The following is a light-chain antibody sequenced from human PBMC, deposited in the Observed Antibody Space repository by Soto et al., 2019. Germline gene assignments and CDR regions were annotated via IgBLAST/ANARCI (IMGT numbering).Light chain of an antibody. J-gene: IGLJ2*01. Sequence: QSVLTQPPSASGTPGQRVTISCSGSSSNIGSNYVYWYQQLPGTAPKLLIYRNNQRPSGVPDRFSGSKSGTSASLAISGPRSGDEADYYCSAWDERLGGGVFGGGTKLTVL. CDR1: SSNIGSNY. V-gene: IGLV1-47*01. CDR2: RNN. CDR3: SAWDERLGGGV.